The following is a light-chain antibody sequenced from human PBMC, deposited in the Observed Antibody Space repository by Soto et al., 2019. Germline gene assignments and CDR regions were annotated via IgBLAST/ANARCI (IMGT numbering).Light chain of an antibody. V-gene: IGKV1-5*01. CDR3: QQYYTYWHM. J-gene: IGKJ1*01. CDR1: QSISDY. CDR2: DAP. Sequence: DIQMTQSPSTLSASVGDRVIITCRASQSISDYLAWYQQKPGKAPKLLIYDAPNLESGVPSTFSGSGSGTEFTLTISSLQPDDFATYYCQQYYTYWHMFGQGTRVEIK.